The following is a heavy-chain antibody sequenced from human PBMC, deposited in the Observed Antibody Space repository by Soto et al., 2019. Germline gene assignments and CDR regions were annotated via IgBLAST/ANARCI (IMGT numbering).Heavy chain of an antibody. CDR3: VVAAQPYYLDS. J-gene: IGHJ4*02. CDR1: GYTFTSYG. CDR2: ISAYNGNT. D-gene: IGHD2-15*01. V-gene: IGHV1-18*01. Sequence: QVQLVQSGAEVKKPGASVKVSCKASGYTFTSYGISWVRQAPGQGLEGMGGISAYNGNTNYAQKLQGRVTLTTDTSTSTAYMELRSLRSDDTAVYYCVVAAQPYYLDSWGQGTLVPVSS.